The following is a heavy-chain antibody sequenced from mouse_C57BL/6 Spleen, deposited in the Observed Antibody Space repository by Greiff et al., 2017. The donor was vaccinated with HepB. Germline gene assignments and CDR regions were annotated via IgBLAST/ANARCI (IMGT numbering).Heavy chain of an antibody. CDR3: ARRDGSDYAMDY. CDR1: GYAFSSYW. Sequence: QVHVKQSGAELVKPGASVKISCKASGYAFSSYWMNWVKQRPGKGLEWIGQIYPGDGDTNYNGKFKGKATLTADKSSSTAYMQLSSLTSEDSAVYFCARRDGSDYAMDYWGQGTSVTVSS. J-gene: IGHJ4*01. CDR2: IYPGDGDT. V-gene: IGHV1-80*01. D-gene: IGHD2-3*01.